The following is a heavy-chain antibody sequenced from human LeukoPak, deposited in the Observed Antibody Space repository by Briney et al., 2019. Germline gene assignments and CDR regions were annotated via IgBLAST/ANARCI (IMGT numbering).Heavy chain of an antibody. V-gene: IGHV3-23*01. Sequence: PGGSLRLSCAGSGFTFSTYGMSWVRRAPGKGLEWVSSISKSGGTTYYADSVKGRFTISRDNSKNTLFLQMNSLRAEDTAVYYCARDNCGSYCSGYWGQGTLVTVSS. CDR3: ARDNCGSYCSGY. J-gene: IGHJ4*02. CDR1: GFTFSTYG. CDR2: ISKSGGTT. D-gene: IGHD1-26*01.